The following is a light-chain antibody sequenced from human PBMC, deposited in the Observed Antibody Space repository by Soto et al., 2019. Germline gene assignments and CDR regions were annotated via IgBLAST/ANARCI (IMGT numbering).Light chain of an antibody. V-gene: IGKV3D-15*01. J-gene: IGKJ4*01. CDR1: QSVTTN. CDR3: QQYDNSPLT. Sequence: EVVMTQSPATLSVSPGERATLSCRASQSVTTNMAWYQQKPGQAPRLLIYGASNRATGIADRFSGSGSGTDFTLTISRLEPEDFAVYYCQQYDNSPLTFGGGTKVDIK. CDR2: GAS.